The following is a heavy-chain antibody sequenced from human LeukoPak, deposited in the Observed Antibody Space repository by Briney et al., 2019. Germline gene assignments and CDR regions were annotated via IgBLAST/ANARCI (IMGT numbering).Heavy chain of an antibody. V-gene: IGHV3-23*01. CDR1: GSTFSSYA. D-gene: IGHD3-22*01. CDR3: AKDQGVYYDSSGYPLDW. Sequence: GSLRLSCAASGSTFSSYAMSWVRQAPGKGLEWVSAISGSGGSTYYADSVKGRFTISRDNSKNTLYLQMNSLRAEDTAVYYCAKDQGVYYDSSGYPLDWWGQGTLVTVSS. CDR2: ISGSGGST. J-gene: IGHJ4*02.